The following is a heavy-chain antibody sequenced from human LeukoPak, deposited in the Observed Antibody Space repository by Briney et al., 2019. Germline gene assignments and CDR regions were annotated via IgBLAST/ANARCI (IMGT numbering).Heavy chain of an antibody. CDR1: GYTFTGYY. CDR2: INPNTGDT. J-gene: IGHJ4*02. D-gene: IGHD5/OR15-5a*01. Sequence: GGSVNVSCKASGYTFTGYYIHYVRQALGQGLEWMGWINPNTGDTKYAQKFQGRVTMTRDTSISTAYMELSRLRSDDTTVYYCARQSLRNFDYWGQGTLVTVSS. CDR3: ARQSLRNFDY. V-gene: IGHV1-2*02.